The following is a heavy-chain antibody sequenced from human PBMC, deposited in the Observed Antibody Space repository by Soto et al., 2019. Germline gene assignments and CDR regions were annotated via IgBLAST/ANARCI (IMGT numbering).Heavy chain of an antibody. CDR2: IIPIFGTA. CDR1: GGTFSSYA. J-gene: IGHJ2*01. Sequence: QVQLVQSGAEVKKPGSSVKVSCKASGGTFSSYAISWVRQAPGQGLEWMGGIIPIFGTANYAQKFQGRVTITADESXXTXYXGLSSLRSEDTAVYYCARDTASPLLWFGEQHWYFDLWGRGTLVTVSS. D-gene: IGHD3-10*01. CDR3: ARDTASPLLWFGEQHWYFDL. V-gene: IGHV1-69*12.